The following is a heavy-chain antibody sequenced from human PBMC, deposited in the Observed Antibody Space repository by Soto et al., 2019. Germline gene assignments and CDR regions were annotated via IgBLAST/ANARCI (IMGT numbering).Heavy chain of an antibody. CDR1: GGSISSYY. Sequence: SETLSLTCTVSGGSISSYYWSWIRQPPGKGLEWIGYIYYSGSTNYNPSLKSRVTISVDTSKNQFSLKLSSVTAADTAVYYCARGVRGARDYYYYYGMDAWGQGTTVTVSS. J-gene: IGHJ6*02. CDR2: IYYSGST. V-gene: IGHV4-59*01. D-gene: IGHD5-12*01. CDR3: ARGVRGARDYYYYYGMDA.